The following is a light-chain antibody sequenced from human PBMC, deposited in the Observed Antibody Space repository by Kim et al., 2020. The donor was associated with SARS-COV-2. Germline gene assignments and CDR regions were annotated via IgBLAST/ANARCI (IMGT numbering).Light chain of an antibody. J-gene: IGLJ3*02. CDR1: SGSIASNY. V-gene: IGLV6-57*03. Sequence: KTVTIPCTRSSGSIASNYVQWYQQRPGSAPTTVIYEDNQRPSGVPDRFSGSIDSSSNSASLTISGLKTEDEADYYCQSYDSNSPWVFGGGTQLTVL. CDR3: QSYDSNSPWV. CDR2: EDN.